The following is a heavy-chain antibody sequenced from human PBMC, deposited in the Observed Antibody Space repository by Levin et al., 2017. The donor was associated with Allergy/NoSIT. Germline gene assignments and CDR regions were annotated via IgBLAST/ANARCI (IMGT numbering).Heavy chain of an antibody. CDR1: GFTFSSFL. V-gene: IGHV3-23*01. D-gene: IGHD2/OR15-2a*01. CDR2: ISGAGDST. J-gene: IGHJ4*02. CDR3: AKGIYFYSATEYYLVY. Sequence: GGSLRLSCAASGFTFSSFLMTWVRQAPGKGLEWVSGISGAGDSTYYGDSVKGRFTISRDNSNNTVYLQMNSLRAEDTGPYYCAKGIYFYSATEYYLVYWGQGTLVTVSS.